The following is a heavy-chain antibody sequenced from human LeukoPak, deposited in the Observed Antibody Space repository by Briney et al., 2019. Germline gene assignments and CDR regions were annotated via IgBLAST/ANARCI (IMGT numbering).Heavy chain of an antibody. V-gene: IGHV3-11*06. D-gene: IGHD2-2*01. CDR1: GFTFSDYY. J-gene: IGHJ4*02. CDR3: ARDSAIAAMRDSDY. CDR2: ISSSSSYT. Sequence: PGGSLRLSCAASGFTFSDYYMSWIRQAPGKGLEWVSYISSSSSYTNYADSVKGRFTISRDNAKNSLYLQMNSLRAEDTAVYYCARDSAIAAMRDSDYWGQGTLVTVSS.